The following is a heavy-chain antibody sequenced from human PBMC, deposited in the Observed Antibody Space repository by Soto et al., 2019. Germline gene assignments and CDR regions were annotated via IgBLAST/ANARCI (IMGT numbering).Heavy chain of an antibody. Sequence: GGSLRLSCAASGFTFSSYAMHWVRQAPGKGLEWVAVISYDGSNKYYADSVKGRFTISRDNSKNTLYLQMNSLRAEDTAVYYCARARLDWYFDLRGRGTLVTVSS. D-gene: IGHD3-22*01. CDR3: ARARLDWYFDL. J-gene: IGHJ2*01. V-gene: IGHV3-30*04. CDR2: ISYDGSNK. CDR1: GFTFSSYA.